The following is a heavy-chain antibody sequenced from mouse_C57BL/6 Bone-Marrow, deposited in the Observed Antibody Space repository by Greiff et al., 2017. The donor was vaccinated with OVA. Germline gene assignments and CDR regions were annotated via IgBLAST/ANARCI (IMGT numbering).Heavy chain of an antibody. CDR3: ASSHCVTGVGGGFAD. V-gene: IGHV1-26*01. Sequence: EVQLQQSGPELVKPGASVKISCKASGYTFTDYYMNWVKQSHGKSLEWIGYIYPYNGGTSYNQKFKGKATLTVDKSSSTAYMELRSLTSEDSAVYDCASSHCVTGVGGGFADWGQGTLVTVA. D-gene: IGHD1-1*02. J-gene: IGHJ3*01. CDR1: GYTFTDYY. CDR2: IYPYNGGT.